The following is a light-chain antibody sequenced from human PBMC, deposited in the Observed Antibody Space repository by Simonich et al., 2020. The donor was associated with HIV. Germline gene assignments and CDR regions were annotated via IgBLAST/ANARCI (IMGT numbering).Light chain of an antibody. CDR2: WAS. J-gene: IGKJ2*01. V-gene: IGKV4-1*01. CDR3: QQYYSSPYT. CDR1: QRVLYSSDNKNY. Sequence: DIVMTQSPDSLAVSLGERATINCKSSQRVLYSSDNKNYLAWYQLKPEQPPKLLIYWASTRQSGVPERCSGTGSGTDFTLTISSLQAEDVAVYYCQQYYSSPYTFGQGTKLEIK.